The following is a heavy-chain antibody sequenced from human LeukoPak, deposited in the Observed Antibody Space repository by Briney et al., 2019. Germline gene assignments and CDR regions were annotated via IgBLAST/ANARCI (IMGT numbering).Heavy chain of an antibody. V-gene: IGHV3-21*03. Sequence: GGSLRLSCTASGFTFSSYSMNWVRQAPGKGLKWVSSISTSSSYIYYADSVKGRFTISRDNARNSLYLQMNSLKTEDTAVYYCTTRPVLRYFDWLLYNYWGQGTLVTVSS. CDR2: ISTSSSYI. CDR3: TTRPVLRYFDWLLYNY. CDR1: GFTFSSYS. J-gene: IGHJ4*02. D-gene: IGHD3-9*01.